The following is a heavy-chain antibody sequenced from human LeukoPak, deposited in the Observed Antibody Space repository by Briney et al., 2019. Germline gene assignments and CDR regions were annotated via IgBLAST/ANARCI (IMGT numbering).Heavy chain of an antibody. J-gene: IGHJ3*02. Sequence: PSETLSLTCTVSGGSISGSSYYWGWIRQPPGKGLEWIGSIYYSGSTYYNPSLKSRVTISVDTSKNQFSLKLSSVTAADTAVYYCARRSRVGSYSSSWYVDAFDIWGQGTMVTVSS. CDR3: ARRSRVGSYSSSWYVDAFDI. D-gene: IGHD6-13*01. CDR2: IYYSGST. CDR1: GGSISGSSYY. V-gene: IGHV4-39*01.